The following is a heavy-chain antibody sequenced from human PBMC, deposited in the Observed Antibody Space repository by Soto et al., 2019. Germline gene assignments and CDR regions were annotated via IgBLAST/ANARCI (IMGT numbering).Heavy chain of an antibody. D-gene: IGHD1-1*01. V-gene: IGHV3-23*01. Sequence: GGSLRLSCAASGFTFSSYAMSWVRQAPGKGLEWVSAISGNGGSTYYADSVKGRFTISRDNSKNMLYLQMNSVRVEDTAVYFCARDRSAGNYFYYGMDVWGQGTTVTVSS. CDR1: GFTFSSYA. J-gene: IGHJ6*02. CDR3: ARDRSAGNYFYYGMDV. CDR2: ISGNGGST.